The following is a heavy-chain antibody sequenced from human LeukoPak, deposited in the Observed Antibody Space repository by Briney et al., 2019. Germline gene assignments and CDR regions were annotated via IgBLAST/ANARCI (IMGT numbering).Heavy chain of an antibody. D-gene: IGHD5-24*01. J-gene: IGHJ4*02. V-gene: IGHV3-21*04. CDR3: AREKRRDGYNYFDY. CDR1: GFIFSNYW. CDR2: ISSSSYI. Sequence: PGGSLRLSCAASGFIFSNYWMNWVRQAPGKGLEWVSSISSSSYIYYADSVKGRFTISRDNSKNTLYLQMNSLRAEDTAVYYCAREKRRDGYNYFDYWGQGTLVTVSS.